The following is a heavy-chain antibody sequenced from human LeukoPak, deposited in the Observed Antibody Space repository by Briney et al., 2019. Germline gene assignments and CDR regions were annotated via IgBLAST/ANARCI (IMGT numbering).Heavy chain of an antibody. D-gene: IGHD2-2*01. CDR1: GGSLSNYY. Sequence: SETLSLTCTVSGGSLSNYYWSWLRQPPGKGLEWIGYIYYSGSTKYNPSLKSRVTISVDTSKNQFSLNLSSVTAADTAMYYCARTGYCSRISCYPYYYGMDVWGQGTTVTVSS. J-gene: IGHJ6*02. V-gene: IGHV4-59*13. CDR3: ARTGYCSRISCYPYYYGMDV. CDR2: IYYSGST.